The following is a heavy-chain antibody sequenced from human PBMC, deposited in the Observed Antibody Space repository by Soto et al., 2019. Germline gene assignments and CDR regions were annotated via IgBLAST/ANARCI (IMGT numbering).Heavy chain of an antibody. D-gene: IGHD4-17*01. V-gene: IGHV3-30-3*01. CDR3: ARDKEATVVTHFDY. J-gene: IGHJ4*02. CDR1: GFTFSSYA. Sequence: GGSLRLSCAASGFTFSSYAIHWVRQAPGKGLEWVALISYDGNKRYYADSVKGRFTISRDNSKNTLYVEMNSLRSEDTAVYYCARDKEATVVTHFDYWGQGTLVTVSS. CDR2: ISYDGNKR.